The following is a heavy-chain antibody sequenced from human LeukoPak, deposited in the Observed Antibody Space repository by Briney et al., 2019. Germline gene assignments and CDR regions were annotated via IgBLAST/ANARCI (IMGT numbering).Heavy chain of an antibody. Sequence: PSETLSLTCTVSGDSISTSKSYWGWIRQPPLKGLEWIGSIYYTGNTYYNASLKSRVTISVDTSKNQFSLKLSSVTAADTAVYYCARDGTAMSYYYYMDVWGKGTTVTISS. CDR2: IYYTGNT. D-gene: IGHD5-18*01. V-gene: IGHV4-39*07. CDR1: GDSISTSKSY. CDR3: ARDGTAMSYYYYMDV. J-gene: IGHJ6*03.